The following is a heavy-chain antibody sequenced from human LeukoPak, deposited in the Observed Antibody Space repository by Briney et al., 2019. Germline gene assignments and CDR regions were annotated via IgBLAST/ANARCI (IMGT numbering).Heavy chain of an antibody. CDR3: TTASYYDYVWGSYPMYYFDY. CDR2: IKSKTDGGTT. V-gene: IGHV3-15*01. Sequence: GGSLRLSCAASGFTFSNAWMSWVRQAPGKGLEWVGRIKSKTDGGTTDYAAPVKGGFTISRDDSKNTLYLQMNSLKTEDTAVYYCTTASYYDYVWGSYPMYYFDYWGQGTLVAVSS. D-gene: IGHD3-16*02. CDR1: GFTFSNAW. J-gene: IGHJ4*02.